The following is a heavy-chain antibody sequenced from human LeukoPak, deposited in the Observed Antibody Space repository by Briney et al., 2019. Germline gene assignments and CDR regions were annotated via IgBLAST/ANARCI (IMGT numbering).Heavy chain of an antibody. V-gene: IGHV3-30-3*01. CDR2: ISYDGSNK. CDR1: GFTFSSYA. D-gene: IGHD3-16*01. Sequence: GGSLRLSCAASGFTFSSYAMHWVRQAPGKGLEWVAVISYDGSNKYYADSVKGRFTISRDNSKNTLHLQMNSLRAEDTAVYYCARDDGGPCGYWGQGTLVTVSS. J-gene: IGHJ4*02. CDR3: ARDDGGPCGY.